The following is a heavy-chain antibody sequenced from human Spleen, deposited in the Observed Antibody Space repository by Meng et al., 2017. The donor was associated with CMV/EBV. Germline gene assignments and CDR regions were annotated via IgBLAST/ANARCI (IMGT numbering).Heavy chain of an antibody. J-gene: IGHJ4*02. V-gene: IGHV1-2*02. CDR3: ARGGLSTALPEAPSSSSIDN. CDR1: GYF. Sequence: GYFMHWGRQAPGQGLEWMGWINPNSGGTNYAQKFQGRVIMTWDTSISTAYMELSRLRSNDTAVFYCARGGLSTALPEAPSSSSIDNWGQGTLVTVSS. CDR2: INPNSGGT. D-gene: IGHD2/OR15-2a*01.